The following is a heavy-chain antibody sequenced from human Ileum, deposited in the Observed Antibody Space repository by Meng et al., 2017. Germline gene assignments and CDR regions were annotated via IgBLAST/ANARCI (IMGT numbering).Heavy chain of an antibody. CDR2: IFHTGNT. CDR3: VNYCSGGKCSPNEKTQH. CDR1: GCSFRSGNW. V-gene: IGHV4-4*02. Sequence: QMQLQESGPGLVKPSGTLSRICGASGCSFRSGNWWGWFRQTPGKGLEWIGEIFHTGNTNYNPSLQSRVSLSIDKSKNQFSLKVISVTAADTAVYYCVNYCSGGKCSPNEKTQHWGQGTLVTVSS. D-gene: IGHD2-15*01. J-gene: IGHJ1*01.